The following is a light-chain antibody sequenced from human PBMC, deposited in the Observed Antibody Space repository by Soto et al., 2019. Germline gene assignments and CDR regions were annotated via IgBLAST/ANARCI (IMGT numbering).Light chain of an antibody. CDR2: AAS. CDR1: QSVSPN. V-gene: IGKV3-15*01. Sequence: EIVMTQSPATLSVSPGERATLSCRASQSVSPNLAWYQQKPGQAPRLLIYAASTRATGIPARFSGSGSGTEFILTISSLQSEDFGVYYCQQYNNWPPITFGQGTRLEIK. CDR3: QQYNNWPPIT. J-gene: IGKJ5*01.